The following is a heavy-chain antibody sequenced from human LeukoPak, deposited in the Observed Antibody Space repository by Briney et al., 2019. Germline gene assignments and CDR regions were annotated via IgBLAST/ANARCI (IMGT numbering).Heavy chain of an antibody. Sequence: SETLSLTCAVSGASTSSASDYWGWIRQPPGKGLERLGSIYYGGSTYDNPSLRSRVTISVDTSKNQFSLKLTSVTAADTAVYYCARIGGGSWRNPGYWFDPWGQGNLVTVSS. CDR3: ARIGGGSWRNPGYWFDP. CDR2: IYYGGST. V-gene: IGHV4-39*01. CDR1: GASTSSASDY. D-gene: IGHD2-15*01. J-gene: IGHJ5*02.